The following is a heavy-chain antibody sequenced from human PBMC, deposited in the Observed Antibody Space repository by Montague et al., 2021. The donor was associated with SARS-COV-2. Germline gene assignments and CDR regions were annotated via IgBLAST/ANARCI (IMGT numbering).Heavy chain of an antibody. CDR2: IFHSGTT. J-gene: IGHJ3*02. CDR3: ARHGLAGITIFGVVTPRGGFDI. Sequence: SETLSLTCSVSGGSIVTGDYYWAWSRQPPGKGLEWIGSIFHSGTTYYNPSLKSRVTISVDTSKNQFSLKLSSVTAADTAVYYCARHGLAGITIFGVVTPRGGFDIWGQGTMVTVSS. CDR1: GGSIVTGDYY. V-gene: IGHV4-39*01. D-gene: IGHD3-3*01.